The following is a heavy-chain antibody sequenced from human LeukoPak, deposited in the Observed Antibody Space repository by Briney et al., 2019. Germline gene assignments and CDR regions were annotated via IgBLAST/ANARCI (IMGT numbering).Heavy chain of an antibody. V-gene: IGHV3-66*01. Sequence: PGGSLRLSCAPSGFTVSSSYMSWVRQAPGKGLEWVSIIYSSGSTYYADSVKGRFTISRDNAKNSLFLQMNSLRVEDTAVYYCARETRTLYSNWGQGTLVTVSS. CDR3: ARETRTLYSN. D-gene: IGHD3-3*01. CDR1: GFTVSSSY. J-gene: IGHJ4*02. CDR2: IYSSGST.